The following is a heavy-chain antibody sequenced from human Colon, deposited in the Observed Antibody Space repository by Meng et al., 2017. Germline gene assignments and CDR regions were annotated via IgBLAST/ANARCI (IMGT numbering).Heavy chain of an antibody. J-gene: IGHJ4*02. CDR1: LCTFSSHP. Sequence: VQLVVWWGGVVQPGTSLRPSCAASLCTFSSHPVHWVRQAPGKGLEWGALISYDGRLKEYGDSVKRRFTIARDNANNTVYLQMNSLRAEATVVHRCARDSGITFYHWGQGALVTVSS. CDR3: ARDSGITFYH. CDR2: ISYDGRLK. D-gene: IGHD1-14*01. V-gene: IGHV3-30*01.